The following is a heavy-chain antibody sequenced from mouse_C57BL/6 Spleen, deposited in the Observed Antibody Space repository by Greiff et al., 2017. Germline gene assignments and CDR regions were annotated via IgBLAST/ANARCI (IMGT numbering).Heavy chain of an antibody. Sequence: EVQLQQSGPELVKPGASVKISCTASGFTFTDYYMNWVKQSHGKSLEWIGDINPNNGGTSYNQKFKGKATLTVDKSSSTAYMELRSLTSEDAAVYYCARPRAITTVVAPFAYWGQGTLVTVSA. J-gene: IGHJ3*01. CDR3: ARPRAITTVVAPFAY. CDR1: GFTFTDYY. D-gene: IGHD1-1*01. CDR2: INPNNGGT. V-gene: IGHV1-26*01.